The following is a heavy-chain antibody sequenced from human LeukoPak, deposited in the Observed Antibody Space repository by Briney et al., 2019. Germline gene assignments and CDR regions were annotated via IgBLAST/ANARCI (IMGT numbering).Heavy chain of an antibody. CDR1: GYTFTGYY. CDR2: INPNSGGT. J-gene: IGHJ4*02. V-gene: IGHV1-2*02. D-gene: IGHD3-3*01. Sequence: GASVKVSCKASGYTFTGYYMHWVRQAPGQGLEWMGWINPNSGGTNYAQKFQGRVTMTRDTSISTAYMELSRLRSDDTAVDYCARGAGKSITIFGVVTASSLDYWGQGTLVTVSS. CDR3: ARGAGKSITIFGVVTASSLDY.